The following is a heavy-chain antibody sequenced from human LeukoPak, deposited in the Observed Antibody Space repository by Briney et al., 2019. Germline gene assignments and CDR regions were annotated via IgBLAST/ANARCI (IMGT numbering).Heavy chain of an antibody. D-gene: IGHD2-2*01. J-gene: IGHJ1*01. CDR3: ARHPSGRGYCSSTSCYGGRLWVRYFQH. V-gene: IGHV3-23*01. Sequence: PGGSLRLSCAASGFTFSSYAMSWVRQAPGKGLEWVSAISSSGGSTYYADSVKGRFTISRDNAKNSLYLQMNSLRAEDTAVYYCARHPSGRGYCSSTSCYGGRLWVRYFQHWGQGTLVTVSS. CDR1: GFTFSSYA. CDR2: ISSSGGST.